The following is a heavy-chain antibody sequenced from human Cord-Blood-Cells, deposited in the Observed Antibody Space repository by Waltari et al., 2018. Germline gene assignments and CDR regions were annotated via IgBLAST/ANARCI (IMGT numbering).Heavy chain of an antibody. V-gene: IGHV4-59*01. CDR2: IYYSGST. Sequence: QVQLQESGPGLVKPSETLSLPCTVSGGSISSYYWTWIRPPPGKGLEWIGYIYYSGSTNYNPSLKSRVTISVDTSKNQFSLKLSSVTAADTAVYYCARLLSGSYYYYYGMDVWGQGTTVTVSS. J-gene: IGHJ6*02. CDR3: ARLLSGSYYYYYGMDV. D-gene: IGHD1-26*01. CDR1: GGSISSYY.